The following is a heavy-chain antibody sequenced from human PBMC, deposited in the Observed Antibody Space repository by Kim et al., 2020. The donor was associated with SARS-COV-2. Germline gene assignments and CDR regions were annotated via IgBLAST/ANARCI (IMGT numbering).Heavy chain of an antibody. D-gene: IGHD3-3*01. CDR2: IYYSGST. V-gene: IGHV4-59*01. Sequence: SETLSLTCTVSGGSISSYYWSWIRQPPGKGLEWIGYIYYSGSTNYNPSLKSRVTISVDTSKNQFSLKLSSVTAADTAVYYCARGSAGCWSGYSGPGCWFDPWGQGTLVTVSS. J-gene: IGHJ5*02. CDR3: ARGSAGCWSGYSGPGCWFDP. CDR1: GGSISSYY.